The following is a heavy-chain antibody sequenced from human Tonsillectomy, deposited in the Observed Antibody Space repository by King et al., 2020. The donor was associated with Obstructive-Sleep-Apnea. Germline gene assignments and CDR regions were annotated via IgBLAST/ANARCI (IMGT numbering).Heavy chain of an antibody. Sequence: QLQESGPGLVKPSETLSLTCTVSGGSISSSSYYWGWIRQPPGKGLEWIGSISYSGYTYYNPSLKSRVTISVDTSKNQFSLKLSSVTAADTAVYYCVRDCTSCNWGFDAFDIWGQGTMLTVSS. CDR2: ISYSGYT. J-gene: IGHJ3*02. D-gene: IGHD2-2*01. V-gene: IGHV4-39*07. CDR3: VRDCTSCNWGFDAFDI. CDR1: GGSISSSSYY.